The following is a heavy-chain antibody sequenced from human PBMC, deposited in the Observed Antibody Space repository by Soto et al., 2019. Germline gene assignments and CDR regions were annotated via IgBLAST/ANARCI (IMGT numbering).Heavy chain of an antibody. CDR1: GFTFSSYA. CDR3: AKDSRLLEWEPSSNWFDP. CDR2: ISGGGGST. V-gene: IGHV3-23*01. D-gene: IGHD3-3*01. J-gene: IGHJ5*02. Sequence: GGSLRLSCAASGFTFSSYAMSWVRQAPGKGLEWVSAISGGGGSTYYADSVKGRFTISRDNSKNTLYLQMNSLRAEDTAVYYCAKDSRLLEWEPSSNWFDPWGQGTLVPVSS.